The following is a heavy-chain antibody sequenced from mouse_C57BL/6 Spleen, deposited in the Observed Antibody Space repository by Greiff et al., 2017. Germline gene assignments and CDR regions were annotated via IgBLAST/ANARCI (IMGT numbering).Heavy chain of an antibody. V-gene: IGHV1-81*01. CDR3: ARRATTVVDDY. CDR2: IYPRSGNT. D-gene: IGHD1-1*01. Sequence: QVQLQQSGAELARPGASVKLSCKASGYTFTSYGISWVKQRTGQGLEWIGEIYPRSGNTYYNEKFKGKATLTADKSSSTAYMELRSLTSEDPAVDFCARRATTVVDDYWGQGTTLTVSS. J-gene: IGHJ2*01. CDR1: GYTFTSYG.